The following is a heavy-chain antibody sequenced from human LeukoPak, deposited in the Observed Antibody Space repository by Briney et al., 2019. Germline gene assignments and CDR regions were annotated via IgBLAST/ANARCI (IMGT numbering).Heavy chain of an antibody. D-gene: IGHD2-15*01. CDR1: GFTFSSYA. CDR3: ARDISGYCSGGSCYSGLAVY. V-gene: IGHV3-23*01. Sequence: GGSLRLSCAVPGFTFSSYAMSWVRQAPGKGLEWVSGISGSGGSTNYADSVKGRFTISRDNSKNTLYLQMNSLRAEDTAVYYCARDISGYCSGGSCYSGLAVYWGQGTLVTVSS. CDR2: ISGSGGST. J-gene: IGHJ4*02.